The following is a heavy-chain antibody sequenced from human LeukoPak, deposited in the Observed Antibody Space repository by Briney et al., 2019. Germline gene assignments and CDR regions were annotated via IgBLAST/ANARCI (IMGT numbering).Heavy chain of an antibody. Sequence: ASETLSLTCTVSGYSISSGYYWGWIRQPPGKGLEWIGSIYHSGSTYYNPSLKSRVTISVDTSKNQFSLKLSSVTAADTAVYYCAKVFYRPTLIAVVTKGYFDYWGQGTLVTVSS. CDR1: GYSISSGYY. CDR3: AKVFYRPTLIAVVTKGYFDY. CDR2: IYHSGST. V-gene: IGHV4-38-2*02. D-gene: IGHD3-22*01. J-gene: IGHJ4*02.